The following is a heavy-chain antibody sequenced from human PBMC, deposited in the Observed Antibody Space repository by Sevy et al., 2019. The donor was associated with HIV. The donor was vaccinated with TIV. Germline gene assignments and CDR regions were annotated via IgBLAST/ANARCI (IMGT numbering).Heavy chain of an antibody. CDR3: AKDLLGDYYDSSGVLDY. D-gene: IGHD3-22*01. V-gene: IGHV3-30*18. Sequence: GGSLRLSCAASGFTFSSYGMHWVRQAPGKGLEWVAVISYDGSDKFYADSVKGRFTISRDNSKNTVYLQMNSLGPEDGAVYYCAKDLLGDYYDSSGVLDYWGRGPLVPVPS. CDR2: ISYDGSDK. CDR1: GFTFSSYG. J-gene: IGHJ4*02.